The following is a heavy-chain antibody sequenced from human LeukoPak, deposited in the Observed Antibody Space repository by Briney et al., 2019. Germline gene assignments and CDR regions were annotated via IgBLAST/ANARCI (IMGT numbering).Heavy chain of an antibody. CDR2: ISSSGSTI. J-gene: IGHJ6*03. V-gene: IGHV3-11*01. Sequence: PGGSLRLSCAASGFTFSDYYVSWIRQAPGKGLEWVSYISSSGSTIYYADSVKGRFTISRDNAKNSLYLQMNSLRAEDTAVYYCARVPATVTTSDYYYYYMDVWGKGTTVTVSS. CDR3: ARVPATVTTSDYYYYYMDV. D-gene: IGHD4-11*01. CDR1: GFTFSDYY.